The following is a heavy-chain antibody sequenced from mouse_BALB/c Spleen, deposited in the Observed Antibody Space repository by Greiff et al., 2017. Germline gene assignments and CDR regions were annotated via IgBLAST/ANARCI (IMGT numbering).Heavy chain of an antibody. Sequence: EVHLVESGGGLVQPGGSLRLSCATSGFTFTDYYMSWVRQPPGKALEWLGFIRNKANGYTTEYSASVKGRFTISRDNSQSILYLQMNTLRAEDSATYYCARDIPFTTATYWYFDVWGAGTTVTVSS. CDR1: GFTFTDYY. V-gene: IGHV7-3*02. J-gene: IGHJ1*01. CDR2: IRNKANGYTT. D-gene: IGHD1-2*01. CDR3: ARDIPFTTATYWYFDV.